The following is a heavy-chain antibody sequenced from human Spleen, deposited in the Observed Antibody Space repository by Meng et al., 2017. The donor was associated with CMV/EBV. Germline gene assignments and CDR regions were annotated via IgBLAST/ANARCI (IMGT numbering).Heavy chain of an antibody. CDR1: GFTFSDYY. D-gene: IGHD5-18*01. Sequence: GESLKISCAASGFTFSDYYVTWIRQAPGKGLEWVSYISSSGTTIYYADSVKGRFTISRDNAQNSLYLQMNRLTEEDTAVYYCARTLWPYDAFDIWGRGTMVTVSS. CDR2: ISSSGTTI. J-gene: IGHJ3*02. V-gene: IGHV3-11*01. CDR3: ARTLWPYDAFDI.